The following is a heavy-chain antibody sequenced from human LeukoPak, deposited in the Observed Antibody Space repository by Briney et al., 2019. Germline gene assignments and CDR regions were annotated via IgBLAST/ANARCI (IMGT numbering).Heavy chain of an antibody. CDR2: ISSDSSTI. D-gene: IGHD3-3*01. V-gene: IGHV3-48*01. J-gene: IGHJ4*02. CDR1: GFTFSSYS. CDR3: ARETIEFWSGYSSVYFDY. Sequence: GGSLRLSCATSGFTFSSYSMSWVRQAPGKGLEWVSYISSDSSTIYYVDSVKGRFTISRDNAKNSLYLQLNSLRAEDAAVYYCARETIEFWSGYSSVYFDYWGQGTLVTVSS.